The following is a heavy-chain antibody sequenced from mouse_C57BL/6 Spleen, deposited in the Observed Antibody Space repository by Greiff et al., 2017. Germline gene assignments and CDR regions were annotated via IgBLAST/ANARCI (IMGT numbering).Heavy chain of an antibody. CDR3: ARGGFDY. CDR2: INPNNGGT. J-gene: IGHJ2*01. V-gene: IGHV1-26*01. Sequence: EVQLQQSGPELVKPGASVKISCKASGNTFTDYYMNWVKQSHGKSLEWIGDINPNNGGTSYNQKFKGKATLTVDKSSSTAYMELRSLTSEDSAVYYCARGGFDYWGQGTTLTVSS. CDR1: GNTFTDYY.